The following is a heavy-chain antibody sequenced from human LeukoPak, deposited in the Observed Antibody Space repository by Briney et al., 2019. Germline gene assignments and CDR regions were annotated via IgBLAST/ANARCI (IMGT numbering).Heavy chain of an antibody. Sequence: ASVKVSCKASGYTFTGYYMHWVRQTPGQGLEWMGRINPNSGGTNYAQKFQGRVTMTRDTSISTAYMELSRLRSDDTAVYYCARDSGNYGDYVLGDYWGQGTLVTVSS. CDR3: ARDSGNYGDYVLGDY. D-gene: IGHD4-17*01. V-gene: IGHV1-2*06. CDR2: INPNSGGT. J-gene: IGHJ4*02. CDR1: GYTFTGYY.